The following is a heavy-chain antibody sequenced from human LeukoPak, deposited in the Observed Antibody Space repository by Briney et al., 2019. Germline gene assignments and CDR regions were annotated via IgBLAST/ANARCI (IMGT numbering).Heavy chain of an antibody. V-gene: IGHV3-21*01. CDR1: GFTFSTSS. D-gene: IGHD1-1*01. CDR3: VSQVERQF. J-gene: IGHJ4*02. Sequence: GGSLRLSCAASGFTFSTSSMNWVRQAPGKGLEWVSSISTSSSYIYYADSVKGRFTISRDNAKNSLYLQMNSLRVEDTAVYYCVSQVERQFWGQGTLVTVSS. CDR2: ISTSSSYI.